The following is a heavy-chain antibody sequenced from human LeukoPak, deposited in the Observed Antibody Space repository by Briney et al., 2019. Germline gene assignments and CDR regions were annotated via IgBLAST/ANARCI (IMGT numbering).Heavy chain of an antibody. CDR2: INHSGST. D-gene: IGHD4-23*01. V-gene: IGHV4-34*01. CDR1: GGSLSAYY. CDR3: ARHRTTVVTSVYFQH. Sequence: SETLSLTCAVYGGSLSAYYWTWIRQPPGKGLEWIGEINHSGSTNYNPSLKSRVTISVDTSKNQFSLKLSSVTAADTAVYYCARHRTTVVTSVYFQHWGQGTLVTVSS. J-gene: IGHJ1*01.